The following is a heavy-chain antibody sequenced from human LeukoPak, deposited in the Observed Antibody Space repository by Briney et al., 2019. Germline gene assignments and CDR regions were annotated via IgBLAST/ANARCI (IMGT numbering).Heavy chain of an antibody. V-gene: IGHV1-69*13. D-gene: IGHD4-17*01. CDR3: ARGIHDYGDYHFGY. Sequence: ASVKVTCKPSGGTFSSYAVSGVRQAPGQGLGWMGGIIPIFGTANYAQKFQGRVTITADESTSTAYMELSSLRSEDTAVYYCARGIHDYGDYHFGYWGQGTLVTVSS. J-gene: IGHJ4*02. CDR1: GGTFSSYA. CDR2: IIPIFGTA.